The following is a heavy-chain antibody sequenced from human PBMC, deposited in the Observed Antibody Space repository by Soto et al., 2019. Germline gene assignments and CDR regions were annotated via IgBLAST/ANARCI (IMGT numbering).Heavy chain of an antibody. CDR1: GGSISSYY. D-gene: IGHD3-3*01. Sequence: TLSLTCTVSGGSISSYYWSWIRQPPGKGLEWIGYIYYSGSTNYNPSLKSRVTISVDTSKNQFSLKLSSVTAADTAVYYCARATEKRSGYPFDYWGQGTLVTVSS. J-gene: IGHJ4*02. CDR2: IYYSGST. V-gene: IGHV4-59*01. CDR3: ARATEKRSGYPFDY.